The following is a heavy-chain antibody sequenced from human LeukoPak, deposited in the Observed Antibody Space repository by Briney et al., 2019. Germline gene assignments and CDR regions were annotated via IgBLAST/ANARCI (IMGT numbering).Heavy chain of an antibody. V-gene: IGHV4-4*07. CDR1: GGSVNSYY. Sequence: SETLSLTCTVSGGSVNSYYLSWIRQPAGKTLEWIERIYDGGSTNYNPSLKSRVTMSVDTSKNQISLKLKSVTAADTAVYYCARDSGTSGEVKFDPWGQGALVTVSS. CDR3: ARDSGTSGEVKFDP. D-gene: IGHD3-10*01. CDR2: IYDGGST. J-gene: IGHJ5*02.